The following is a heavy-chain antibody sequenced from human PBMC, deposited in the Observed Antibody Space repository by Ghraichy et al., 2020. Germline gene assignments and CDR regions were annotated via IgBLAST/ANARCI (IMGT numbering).Heavy chain of an antibody. CDR1: GLTFTNAW. V-gene: IGHV3-15*01. D-gene: IGHD2-15*01. CDR2: IKNKADGGTT. CDR3: ATGYYCLGDNCYSYEYY. Sequence: GESLNISCAAPGLTFTNAWMTWVRQAPGKGLEWVGRIKNKADGGTTDLAAPVKGRFSISRDDSRKTVYLQMNSLRTDDTAVYFCATGYYCLGDNCYSYEYYWGQGTLVTVSS. J-gene: IGHJ4*02.